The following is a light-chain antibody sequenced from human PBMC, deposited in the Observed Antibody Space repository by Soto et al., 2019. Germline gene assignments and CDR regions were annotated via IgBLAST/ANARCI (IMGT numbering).Light chain of an antibody. CDR1: QGNNSF. V-gene: IGKV1-9*01. CDR2: AAS. Sequence: IQLTQSPSSLSASVGDRVTISCRASQGNNSFVAWYQQKSGKAPKLLIYAASTLQSGVPSRFSGSGSGTDFTLTISSLQSEDFAVYYCQQYNVWPLTFGGGTKVDIK. J-gene: IGKJ4*01. CDR3: QQYNVWPLT.